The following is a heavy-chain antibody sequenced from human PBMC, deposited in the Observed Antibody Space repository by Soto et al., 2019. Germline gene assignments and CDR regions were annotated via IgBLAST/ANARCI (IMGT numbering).Heavy chain of an antibody. D-gene: IGHD1-26*01. CDR2: ITPFSGDV. CDR1: GNTFTYRY. V-gene: IGHV1-45*02. J-gene: IGHJ4*02. Sequence: SVKVSCKALGNTFTYRYLHWVRQAPGQALEWMGWITPFSGDVHYAQKFQERVTITRDRSINTAYMQMSSLRSEDTAMYFCAGGGAGSGPFTWELPDHWGQGTLVTSPQ. CDR3: AGGGAGSGPFTWELPDH.